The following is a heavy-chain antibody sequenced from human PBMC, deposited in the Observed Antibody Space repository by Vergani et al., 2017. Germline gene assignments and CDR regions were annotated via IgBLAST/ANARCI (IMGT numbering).Heavy chain of an antibody. CDR1: GFKFSIFG. Sequence: QVQLVESGGNLVQPGRSLRLSCAAAGFKFSIFGMHWVRQVPGKGLEWVAFISYNGGNQYYADSVQGRFTISRDNTKNILYLQMSSLRVEDTALYYCTRDVADTHSSIWPLNYHYFMDVWGEGTTVTVSS. CDR3: TRDVADTHSSIWPLNYHYFMDV. D-gene: IGHD6-13*01. V-gene: IGHV3-33*05. CDR2: ISYNGGNQ. J-gene: IGHJ6*03.